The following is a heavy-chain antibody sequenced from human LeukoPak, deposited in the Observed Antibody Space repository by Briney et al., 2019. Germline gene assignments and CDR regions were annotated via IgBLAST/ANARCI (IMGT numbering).Heavy chain of an antibody. V-gene: IGHV4-59*08. J-gene: IGHJ2*01. CDR2: IYYTGST. CDR3: ARRARENWYFDL. Sequence: PSETLSLTCTVSGGSISTYYWSWIRQPPGKGQDWIGYIYYTGSTNSNPSLKSRVTISADTPKNQFSLKLSSVTAADTAVYYCARRARENWYFDLWGRGTLVTVSS. CDR1: GGSISTYY.